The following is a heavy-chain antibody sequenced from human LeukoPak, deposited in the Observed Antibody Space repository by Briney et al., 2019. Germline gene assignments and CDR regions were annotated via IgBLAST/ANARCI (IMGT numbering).Heavy chain of an antibody. D-gene: IGHD4-17*01. CDR2: ISSSSSYI. CDR1: GFTFSSYS. Sequence: GGSLRLSCAASGFTFSSYSMNWVRQAPGKGLEWVSSISSSSSYIYYADSVKGRFTISRDNAKNSLYLQMNSLRAEDTAVYYCAREGATVTKVAYYYMDVWGKGTTVAVSS. J-gene: IGHJ6*03. V-gene: IGHV3-21*04. CDR3: AREGATVTKVAYYYMDV.